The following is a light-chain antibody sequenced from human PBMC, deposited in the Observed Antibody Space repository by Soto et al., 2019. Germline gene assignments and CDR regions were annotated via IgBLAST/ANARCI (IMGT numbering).Light chain of an antibody. Sequence: LTQPASVSGSPGQSITISCTGTSSDVGGYNYVSWYQQHPGKAPKLMIYEVSNRPSGVSNRFSGSKSGNTASLTISGLQAEDEADYYCSSYTSSTSYVFGTATKVTV. CDR1: SSDVGGYNY. CDR3: SSYTSSTSYV. CDR2: EVS. V-gene: IGLV2-14*01. J-gene: IGLJ1*01.